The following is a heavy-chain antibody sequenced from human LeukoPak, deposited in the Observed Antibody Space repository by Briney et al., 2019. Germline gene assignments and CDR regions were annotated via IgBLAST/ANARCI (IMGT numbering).Heavy chain of an antibody. CDR2: IDWDDDK. V-gene: IGHV2-70*04. J-gene: IGHJ5*02. CDR3: ARTNYGDYRNWFDP. Sequence: SGPALVKPTQTLTRTCTFSGFSLSTSGMRVSWIRQPPGKALEWLARIDWDDDKFYSTSLKTRLTISKDTSKNQVVLTMTNMDPVDTATYYCARTNYGDYRNWFDPWGQGTLVTVSS. D-gene: IGHD4-17*01. CDR1: GFSLSTSGMR.